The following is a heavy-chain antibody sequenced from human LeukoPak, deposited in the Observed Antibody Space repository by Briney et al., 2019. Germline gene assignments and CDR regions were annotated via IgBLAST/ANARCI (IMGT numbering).Heavy chain of an antibody. CDR1: GFTFSRHG. V-gene: IGHV3-30*03. D-gene: IGHD3-3*01. CDR3: ARDRAWNYFDY. Sequence: GRSLRLSCAPSGFTFSRHGMHWVRPAPGKGLEWVAIISNDGSRKYYAHSVEGRFTISRDNSKNTLYLQMDSLRAEDTAVYYCARDRAWNYFDYWGQGTLVTVSS. J-gene: IGHJ4*02. CDR2: ISNDGSRK.